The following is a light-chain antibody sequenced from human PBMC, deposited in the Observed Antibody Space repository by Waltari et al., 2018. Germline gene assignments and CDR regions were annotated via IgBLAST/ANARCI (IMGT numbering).Light chain of an antibody. V-gene: IGLV2-14*01. CDR2: ELR. J-gene: IGLJ3*02. CDR1: SSDVRPYDY. CDR3: TSYTTSRTWV. Sequence: QSALTQPASVSGSPGQSITIPCTGTSSDVRPYDYVSWYHQQPAKAPQPICYELRHRPPGVPIRFAGSKSGYTAFLTISGLQAEDEADYSCTSYTTSRTWVFGGGTKLTVL.